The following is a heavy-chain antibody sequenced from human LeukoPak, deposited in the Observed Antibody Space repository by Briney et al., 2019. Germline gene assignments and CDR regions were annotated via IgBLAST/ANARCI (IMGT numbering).Heavy chain of an antibody. CDR1: GGSFSGYY. CDR3: ASASAGFGD. J-gene: IGHJ4*02. CDR2: INHSGST. D-gene: IGHD3-10*01. V-gene: IGHV4-34*01. Sequence: SETLSLTCAVYGGSFSGYYWSWIRQPPGKGLEWIGEINHSGSTNYNPSLKSRVTISVDTSKNQFSLILTSVTAADTATYYCASASAGFGDWGQGTLVTVSS.